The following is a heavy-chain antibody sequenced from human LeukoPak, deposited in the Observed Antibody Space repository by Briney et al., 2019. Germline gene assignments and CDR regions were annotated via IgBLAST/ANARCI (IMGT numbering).Heavy chain of an antibody. J-gene: IGHJ5*02. CDR1: GGSISSSSYY. CDR2: IYHSGST. D-gene: IGHD6-19*01. V-gene: IGHV4-39*01. Sequence: SVTLSLTCTVSGGSISSSSYYWGWIRQPPGKGLEWIGSIYHSGSTYYNPSLRSRVTMSVDTSKNQFSLRLSSVTAADTAVYYCARQGYISGQGFRNNWFDPWGQGSLVTVSS. CDR3: ARQGYISGQGFRNNWFDP.